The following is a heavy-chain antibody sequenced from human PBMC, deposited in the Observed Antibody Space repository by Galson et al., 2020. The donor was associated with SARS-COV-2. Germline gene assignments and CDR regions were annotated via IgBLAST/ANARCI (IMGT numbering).Heavy chain of an antibody. CDR2: ISWNSGSI. CDR1: GFTFDDYP. J-gene: IGHJ5*02. V-gene: IGHV3-9*01. Sequence: SLKISCAASGFTFDDYPMHWVRQAPGKGLEWVSGISWNSGSIGYADSVKGRFTISRDNAKNSLYLQMNSLRAEDTALYYCAKEDSSGWDQGTYNWFDPWGQGTLVTVSS. D-gene: IGHD6-19*01. CDR3: AKEDSSGWDQGTYNWFDP.